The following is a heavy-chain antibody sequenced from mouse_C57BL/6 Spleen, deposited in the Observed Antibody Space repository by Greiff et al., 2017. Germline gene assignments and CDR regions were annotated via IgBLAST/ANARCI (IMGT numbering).Heavy chain of an antibody. J-gene: IGHJ3*01. D-gene: IGHD2-1*01. V-gene: IGHV5-4*03. CDR3: ARYGNSAWFAY. CDR1: GFTFSSYA. CDR2: ISDGGSYT. Sequence: EVMLVESGGGLVKPGGSLKLSCAASGFTFSSYAMSWVRQTPEKRLEWVATISDGGSYTYYPDNVKGRFTISRDNAKNNLYLQMSHLKSEDTAMYYCARYGNSAWFAYWGQGTLVTVSA.